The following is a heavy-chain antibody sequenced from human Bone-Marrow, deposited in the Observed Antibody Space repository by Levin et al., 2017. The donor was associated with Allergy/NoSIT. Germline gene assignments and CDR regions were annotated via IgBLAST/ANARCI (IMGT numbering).Heavy chain of an antibody. Sequence: SETLSLTCAVYGGSFSGYYWSWIRQPPGKGLEWIGEINHSGSTNYNPSLKSRVTISVDTSKNQFSLKLSSVTAADTAVYYCGGSSWIFDYWGQGTLVTVSS. CDR3: GGSSWIFDY. V-gene: IGHV4-34*01. D-gene: IGHD6-13*01. J-gene: IGHJ4*02. CDR1: GGSFSGYY. CDR2: INHSGST.